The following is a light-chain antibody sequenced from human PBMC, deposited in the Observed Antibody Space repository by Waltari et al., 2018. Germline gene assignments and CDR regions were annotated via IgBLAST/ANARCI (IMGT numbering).Light chain of an antibody. Sequence: DLQMTQSPSSLSASVGDRVTIPCRASKNIRSYLSWYQQKPGQPPKLLILWASTRESWVPDRFSGSGSGTDFTLTVSSLQAEDVAVYYCHQYYTTPYTFGQGTKLEIK. CDR2: WAS. J-gene: IGKJ2*01. CDR1: KNIRSY. V-gene: IGKV4-1*01. CDR3: HQYYTTPYT.